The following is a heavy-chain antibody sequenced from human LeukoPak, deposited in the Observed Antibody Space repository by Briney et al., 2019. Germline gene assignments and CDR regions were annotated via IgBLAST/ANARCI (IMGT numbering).Heavy chain of an antibody. CDR2: ISGSGGST. V-gene: IGHV3-23*01. CDR1: GFTFSSYA. J-gene: IGHJ4*02. Sequence: GGSLRLSCAASGFTFSSYAMSWVRQAPGKGLERVSAISGSGGSTYYADSVKGRFTISRDNSKNTLYLQMNSLRAEDTAVYYCAKASCGGDCYTDYWGQGTLVTVSS. D-gene: IGHD2-21*01. CDR3: AKASCGGDCYTDY.